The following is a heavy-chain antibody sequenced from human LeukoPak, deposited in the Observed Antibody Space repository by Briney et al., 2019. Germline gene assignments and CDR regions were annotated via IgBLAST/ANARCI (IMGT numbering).Heavy chain of an antibody. V-gene: IGHV3-30*02. Sequence: PGGSLRLSCAACGFTFSSYGMHWVRQAPGKGLEWVAFIRYDGSNKYYADSVKGRFTISRDNSKNTLYLQMNSLRAEDTAVYYGVRGLRYFDWLLEYWGQGTLVTVSP. CDR1: GFTFSSYG. CDR3: VRGLRYFDWLLEY. J-gene: IGHJ4*02. D-gene: IGHD3-9*01. CDR2: IRYDGSNK.